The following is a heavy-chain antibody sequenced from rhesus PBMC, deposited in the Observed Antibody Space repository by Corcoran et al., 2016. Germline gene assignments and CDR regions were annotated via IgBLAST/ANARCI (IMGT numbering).Heavy chain of an antibody. CDR1: GGSISSSNW. Sequence: QVQLQESGPGLVKPSETLSLTCAVSGGSISSSNWWSWIRQSPGKGLELIGYIYGGSGSTSYNPSLKSRVTISTDTSKNQFSLKLSSVTAADTAVYYCARLPKYCTGSGCYWDYGLDSWGQGVVVTVSS. V-gene: IGHV4S7*01. D-gene: IGHD2-21*01. CDR2: IYGGSGST. J-gene: IGHJ6*01. CDR3: ARLPKYCTGSGCYWDYGLDS.